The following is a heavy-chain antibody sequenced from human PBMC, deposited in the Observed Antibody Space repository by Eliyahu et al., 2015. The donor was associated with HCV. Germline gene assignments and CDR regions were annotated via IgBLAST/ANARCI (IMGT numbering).Heavy chain of an antibody. CDR2: IIPXFXTL. Sequence: QVHLVQSGAEVKKPGSSVKVSCXSSGGIFNXFAINWVRQAPGQGLEWMGXIIPXFXTLNYAQRFQGRVTLVADRSTTTVYMELSGLRPDDTAVYYCATRVSIVSDYHYYGMDVWGQGTTVNV. CDR1: GGIFNXFA. D-gene: IGHD4-17*01. J-gene: IGHJ6*02. CDR3: ATRVSIVSDYHYYGMDV. V-gene: IGHV1-69*06.